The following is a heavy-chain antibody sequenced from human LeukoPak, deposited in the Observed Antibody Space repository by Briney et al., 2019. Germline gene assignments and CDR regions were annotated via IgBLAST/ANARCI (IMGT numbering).Heavy chain of an antibody. CDR1: GCTFSDYY. CDR2: ISNSGSTI. J-gene: IGHJ6*02. V-gene: IGHV3-11*01. D-gene: IGHD6-13*01. CDR3: ARVLGGSSWGYYYYYGMDV. Sequence: GGSLRLSCAASGCTFSDYYMSWIRQAPGKGLEWFSYISNSGSTIYYADSVKGRFTISRDNAKNSLYLQMNSLRAEDTAVYYCARVLGGSSWGYYYYYGMDVWGQGTTVTVSS.